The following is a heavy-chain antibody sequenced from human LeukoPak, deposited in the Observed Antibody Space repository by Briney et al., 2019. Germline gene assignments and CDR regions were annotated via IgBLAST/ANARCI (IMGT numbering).Heavy chain of an antibody. CDR2: ISGYNDNT. Sequence: ASVKVSCKASGYTFSSHGISWVRQAPGQGLEWMGWISGYNDNTKYYAQKLQGRVTMTRDTSITTAYMEPSSLTSDDTAVYYCARDLPKTGYVGACDIWGQGTMVTVSS. J-gene: IGHJ3*02. V-gene: IGHV1-18*01. CDR1: GYTFSSHG. CDR3: ARDLPKTGYVGACDI. D-gene: IGHD5-12*01.